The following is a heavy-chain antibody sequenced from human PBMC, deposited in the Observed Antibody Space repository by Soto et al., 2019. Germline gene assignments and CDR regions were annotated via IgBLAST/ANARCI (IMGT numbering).Heavy chain of an antibody. CDR1: GYTFTGYY. V-gene: IGHV1-2*04. CDR2: INPNSGGT. D-gene: IGHD2-2*01. Sequence: QVQLVQSGAEVKKPGASVKVSCKASGYTFTGYYMHWVRQAPGQGLEWMGWINPNSGGTNYAQKFQGWVTMTRDTSISTAYMELSRLRSDDTAVYYCAILGKDIVVVPAAMGDAFDIWGKGTMVTVSS. CDR3: AILGKDIVVVPAAMGDAFDI. J-gene: IGHJ3*02.